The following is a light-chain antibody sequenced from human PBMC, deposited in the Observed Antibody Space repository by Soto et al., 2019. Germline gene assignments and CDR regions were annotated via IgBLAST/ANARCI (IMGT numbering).Light chain of an antibody. CDR2: EVS. Sequence: QSALTQPPSASGSPGQSVTISCTGTSSDVGGYNYVSWYQQHPGKAPKLMIYEVSKRPSGVPDRFSGTKSGNTASLTVSGIQAVAEAGYYFSICAGGNILVVGGGTEPTLL. J-gene: IGLJ2*01. CDR3: SICAGGNILV. V-gene: IGLV2-8*01. CDR1: SSDVGGYNY.